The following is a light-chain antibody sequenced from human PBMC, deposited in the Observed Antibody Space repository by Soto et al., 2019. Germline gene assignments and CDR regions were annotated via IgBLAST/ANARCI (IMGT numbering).Light chain of an antibody. J-gene: IGKJ1*01. CDR2: QAS. Sequence: DIQMTQSPSTLSASVGDRVSITFRASQSISRQLAWYQQKPGKAPNLLIYQASNLETGVPSRFTGSGSETEFTLTISSLQPDDLATYYCLPYQSYWTFGQGTKVEVK. V-gene: IGKV1-5*03. CDR1: QSISRQ. CDR3: LPYQSYWT.